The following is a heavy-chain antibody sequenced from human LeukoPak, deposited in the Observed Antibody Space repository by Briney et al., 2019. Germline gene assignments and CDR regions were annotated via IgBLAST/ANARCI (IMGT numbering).Heavy chain of an antibody. CDR2: ISYDGSNK. V-gene: IGHV3-30*18. D-gene: IGHD6-19*01. Sequence: GRSLRLYCAASGFTFSSYGMQWVRQAPGKGLEWVAVISYDGSNKYYADSVKGRFTISRDNSKNTLYLQMNSLRAEDTAVYYCAKFSSGWPLDYWGQGTLVTVSS. CDR3: AKFSSGWPLDY. CDR1: GFTFSSYG. J-gene: IGHJ4*02.